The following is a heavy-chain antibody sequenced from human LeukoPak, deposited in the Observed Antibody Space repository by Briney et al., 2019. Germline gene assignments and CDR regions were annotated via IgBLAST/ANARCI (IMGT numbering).Heavy chain of an antibody. D-gene: IGHD2-2*01. CDR2: IYSGGST. J-gene: IGHJ4*02. Sequence: PGGSQRLSCAASGFTVSSNYMSWVRQAPGKGLEWVSVIYSGGSTYYADSVRGRFTISRDNSKNTLYLQMNSLRADDTAVYYCARGVPCSSTSCYYFDYWGQGTLVTVSS. CDR3: ARGVPCSSTSCYYFDY. V-gene: IGHV3-66*02. CDR1: GFTVSSNY.